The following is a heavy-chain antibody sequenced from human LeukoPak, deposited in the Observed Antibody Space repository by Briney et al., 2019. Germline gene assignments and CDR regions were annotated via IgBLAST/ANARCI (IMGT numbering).Heavy chain of an antibody. V-gene: IGHV3-48*03. CDR2: ISSSGSTI. D-gene: IGHD2-15*01. CDR1: VFTFSSYE. Sequence: GGSLRLSCAASVFTFSSYEMNWVCQAPGKGREWVSYISSSGSTIYYADSVKGRFTISRDNAKNSLYLQMNSLRAEDTAVYYCARRLPSLYYGMDVWGQGTTVTVSS. CDR3: ARRLPSLYYGMDV. J-gene: IGHJ6*02.